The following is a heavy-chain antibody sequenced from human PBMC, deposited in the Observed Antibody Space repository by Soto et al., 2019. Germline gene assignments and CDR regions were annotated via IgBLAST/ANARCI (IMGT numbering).Heavy chain of an antibody. Sequence: QVLLRESGPGLVKPSETLSLACTVSGGPFNSGAYSWIWIRQPPGKGLECIGSIYYTGSTNFNPSLKSRVTISLDTSKNQCSLNLKSVTTADTAVYYCARARLTFAYGMDVWGQGATVTVPS. J-gene: IGHJ6*02. CDR2: IYYTGST. CDR3: ARARLTFAYGMDV. V-gene: IGHV4-61*08. CDR1: GGPFNSGAYS. D-gene: IGHD3-16*01.